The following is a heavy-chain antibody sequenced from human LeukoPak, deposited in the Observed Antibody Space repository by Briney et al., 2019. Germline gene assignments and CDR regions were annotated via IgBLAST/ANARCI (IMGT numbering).Heavy chain of an antibody. CDR1: GFTFGSYG. Sequence: GSLRLSCAASGFTFGSYGMHWVRQAPGKGLEWVAVISYDGSNKYYADSVKGRFTISRDNSKNTLYLQMNSLRAEDTAVYYCAKGRLPIYVLRYFDWSFDYWGQGTLVTVSS. J-gene: IGHJ4*02. D-gene: IGHD3-9*01. V-gene: IGHV3-30*18. CDR2: ISYDGSNK. CDR3: AKGRLPIYVLRYFDWSFDY.